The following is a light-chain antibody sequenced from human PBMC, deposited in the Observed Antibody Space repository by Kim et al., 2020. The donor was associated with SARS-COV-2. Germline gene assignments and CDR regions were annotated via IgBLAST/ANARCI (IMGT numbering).Light chain of an antibody. Sequence: SVKLTCTLSSGHSSYIIAWHQQQPGKAPRYLMKLEGSGSYNKGSGVPDRVSGSSSGADRYLTISNLQSEDEADYYCETWDSNTRVFGGGTQLTVL. CDR3: ETWDSNTRV. CDR2: LEGSGSY. J-gene: IGLJ3*02. V-gene: IGLV4-60*03. CDR1: SGHSSYI.